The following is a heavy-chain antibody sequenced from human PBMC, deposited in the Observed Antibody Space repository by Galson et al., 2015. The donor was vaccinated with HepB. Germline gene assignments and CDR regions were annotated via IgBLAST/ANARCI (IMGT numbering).Heavy chain of an antibody. CDR3: ARDLYADMVTNPFDS. V-gene: IGHV3-21*01. D-gene: IGHD5-18*01. Sequence: TLRISCAAAGFTLSSYTMNWVRQAPGRGLEWVSYISGSSTYISYSDSLKVRFTISRDNAKNSLYLQMKSLRDEDTAVYYCARDLYADMVTNPFDSWGQGTLVTVSS. J-gene: IGHJ4*02. CDR2: ISGSSTYI. CDR1: GFTLSSYT.